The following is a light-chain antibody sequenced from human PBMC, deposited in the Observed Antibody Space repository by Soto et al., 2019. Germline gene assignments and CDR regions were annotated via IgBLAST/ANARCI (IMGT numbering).Light chain of an antibody. CDR1: QSVSSTY. CDR2: GTS. CDR3: QQYGSWPPWT. J-gene: IGKJ1*01. Sequence: EIVLTQSPATLSLSPGERATLSCRASQSVSSTYLGWYKQKPGQAPRLLMYGTSNRATGTPDRFSGSGSGTDFTLTISSLEPEDFAVYYCQQYGSWPPWTYGQGTKVDIK. V-gene: IGKV3-20*01.